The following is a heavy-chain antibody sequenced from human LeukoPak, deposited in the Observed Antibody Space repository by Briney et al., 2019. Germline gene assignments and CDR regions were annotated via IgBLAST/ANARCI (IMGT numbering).Heavy chain of an antibody. CDR1: GGSISSGSYY. J-gene: IGHJ5*02. Sequence: SETPSLTCTVSGGSISSGSYYWSWIRQPAGKGLEWIGRIYTSGSTNYNPSLKSRVTISVDTSKNQFSLKLSSVTAADTAVYYCARILRITGTTEGWFDPWGQGTLVTVSS. V-gene: IGHV4-61*02. CDR2: IYTSGST. CDR3: ARILRITGTTEGWFDP. D-gene: IGHD1-7*01.